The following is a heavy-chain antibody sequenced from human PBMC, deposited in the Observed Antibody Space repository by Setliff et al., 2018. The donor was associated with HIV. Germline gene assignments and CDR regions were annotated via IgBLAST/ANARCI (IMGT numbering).Heavy chain of an antibody. CDR2: IYYSGST. D-gene: IGHD5-18*01. V-gene: IGHV4-59*08. J-gene: IGHJ4*02. CDR3: ARGSVSVDTAMVDDY. Sequence: SETLSLTCTVSGGSISNYYWSWIRQPPGKGLEWIGYIYYSGSTYYNPSLKSRVTISVDTSKDQFSLKLRSLTATDTAIYHCARGSVSVDTAMVDDYWGQGTLVTVSS. CDR1: GGSISNYY.